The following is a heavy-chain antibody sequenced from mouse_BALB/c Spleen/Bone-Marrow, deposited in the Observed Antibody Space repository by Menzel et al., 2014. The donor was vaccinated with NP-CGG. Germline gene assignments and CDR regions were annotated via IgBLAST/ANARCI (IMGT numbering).Heavy chain of an antibody. V-gene: IGHV5-12-2*01. J-gene: IGHJ1*01. D-gene: IGHD2-14*01. CDR2: ISNGGGST. CDR1: GFTFSRYT. CDR3: ARHGVRREWYFDV. Sequence: EVKVVDSGGGLVQPGGSLKLSCAASGFTFSRYTMSWVRQTPEKRLEWVAYISNGGGSTYYPHTDTVKGRFTISRDNAKNTLYLQMSSLKSEDTAMYYCARHGVRREWYFDVWGAGTTVTVSS.